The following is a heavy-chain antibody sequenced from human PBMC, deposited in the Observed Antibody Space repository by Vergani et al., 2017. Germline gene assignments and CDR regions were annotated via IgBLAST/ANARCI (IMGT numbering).Heavy chain of an antibody. CDR2: IIPIFGTA. D-gene: IGHD3-3*01. Sequence: QVQLVQSGAEVKKPGSSVKVSCKASGGTFSSYAISWVRQAPGQGLEWMGGIIPIFGTANYAQKFQGRVTITADESTSTAYMELSSLRSEDTAVYYCAXRDITIFGVVIIRGYYYYGMDVWGQGTTVTVSS. V-gene: IGHV1-69*01. J-gene: IGHJ6*02. CDR1: GGTFSSYA. CDR3: AXRDITIFGVVIIRGYYYYGMDV.